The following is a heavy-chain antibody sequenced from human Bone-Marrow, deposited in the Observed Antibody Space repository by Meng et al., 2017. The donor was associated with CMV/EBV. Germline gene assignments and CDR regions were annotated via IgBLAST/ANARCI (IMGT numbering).Heavy chain of an antibody. V-gene: IGHV3-7*01. CDR1: GFTFSTYW. CDR3: GRNRVDY. J-gene: IGHJ4*02. CDR2: IKQDGSEK. D-gene: IGHD1-14*01. Sequence: GSLKISCAASGFTFSTYWMSWVRQAPGKGLEWVANIKQDGSEKFYVDSVKGRFTISRDNAKSSLYLQMNSLRAEDTAVYYCGRNRVDYWGQGTLVTVSS.